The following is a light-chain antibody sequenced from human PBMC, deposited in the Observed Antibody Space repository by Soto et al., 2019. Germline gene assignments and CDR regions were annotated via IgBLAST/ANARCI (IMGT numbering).Light chain of an antibody. CDR1: QSVSSN. CDR2: GAS. J-gene: IGKJ1*01. CDR3: QQYNNWPQT. Sequence: EIVMTQSPATLSVSPGERATLSCRASQSVSSNLAWYQQKPGQAPRLLIYGASTRATGIPARFSGSGSGTAFTLTISSLQSEDFAVYYCQQYNNWPQTFGQGTKVESK. V-gene: IGKV3-15*01.